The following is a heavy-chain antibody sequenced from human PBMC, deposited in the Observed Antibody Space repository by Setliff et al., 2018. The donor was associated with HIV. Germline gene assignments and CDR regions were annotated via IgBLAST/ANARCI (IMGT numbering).Heavy chain of an antibody. CDR3: ARAGDFFRLLWFGEIYY. V-gene: IGHV3-11*06. J-gene: IGHJ4*02. Sequence: LSLTCTVSGDSISRRIYYWGWIRQAPGKGLEWVSGISSSSTLEDYANSVKGRFTISRDDAKNSLYLQMNSLRAEDTAVYYCARAGDFFRLLWFGEIYYWGQGALVTVSS. D-gene: IGHD3-10*01. CDR2: ISSSSTLE. CDR1: GDSISR.